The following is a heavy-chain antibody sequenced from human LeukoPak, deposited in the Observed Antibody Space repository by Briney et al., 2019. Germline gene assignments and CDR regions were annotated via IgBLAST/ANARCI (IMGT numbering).Heavy chain of an antibody. CDR1: GFTFDDYA. D-gene: IGHD6-19*01. CDR3: AKGKKMTVAGLFDY. V-gene: IGHV3-9*01. CDR2: ISWNSGGI. Sequence: GRSLRLSCAASGFTFDDYAMHWVRQAPGKGLEWVSGISWNSGGIGYADSVEGRFTISRDNAKNSLYLQMNSLRADDTALYYCAKGKKMTVAGLFDYWGQGTLVTVSS. J-gene: IGHJ4*02.